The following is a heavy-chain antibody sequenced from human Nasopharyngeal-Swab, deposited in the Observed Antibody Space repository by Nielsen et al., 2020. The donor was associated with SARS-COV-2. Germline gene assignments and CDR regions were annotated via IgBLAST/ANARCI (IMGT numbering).Heavy chain of an antibody. J-gene: IGHJ3*02. CDR1: GGSISSSSYY. V-gene: IGHV4-39*01. CDR3: ARVVPAAHDAFDI. Sequence: SETLSLTCTVSGGSISSSSYYWGWIRQPPGKGLEWIGSIYYSGSTYYNPSLKSRVTISVDTSKNQFSLKLSSVTAADTAVYYCARVVPAAHDAFDIWDQGTMVTVSS. CDR2: IYYSGST. D-gene: IGHD2-2*01.